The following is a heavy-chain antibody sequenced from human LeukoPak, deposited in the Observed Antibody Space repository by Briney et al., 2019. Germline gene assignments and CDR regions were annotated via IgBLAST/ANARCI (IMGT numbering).Heavy chain of an antibody. CDR1: GCTFSSYA. V-gene: IGHV1-69*01. Sequence: ASVKVSCKASGCTFSSYAISWVRQAPGQGLEWMGGIIPIFGTANYAQKFQGRVTITADESTSTAYMELTILISEDTAVYYCARESRDGYNQRRYFDYWGQGTLVTVSS. D-gene: IGHD5-24*01. CDR2: IIPIFGTA. CDR3: ARESRDGYNQRRYFDY. J-gene: IGHJ4*02.